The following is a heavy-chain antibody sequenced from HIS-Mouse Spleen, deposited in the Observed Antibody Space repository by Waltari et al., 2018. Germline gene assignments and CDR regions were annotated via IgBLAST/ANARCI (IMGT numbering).Heavy chain of an antibody. CDR2: IYYSGST. V-gene: IGHV4-39*07. CDR1: GGSISSSSYY. J-gene: IGHJ2*01. CDR3: AREIPYSSSWYDWYFDL. Sequence: QLQLQESGPGLVKPSETLSLTCTVSGGSISSSSYYWGWIRQPPGKGLEWIGSIYYSGSTYYNPALKRPVTISGSTAKNQFSLKLSSVTAADTAVYYCAREIPYSSSWYDWYFDLWGRGTLVTVSS. D-gene: IGHD6-13*01.